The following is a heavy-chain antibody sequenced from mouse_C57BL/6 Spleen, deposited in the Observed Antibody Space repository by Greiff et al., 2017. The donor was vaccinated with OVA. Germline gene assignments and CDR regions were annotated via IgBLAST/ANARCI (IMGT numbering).Heavy chain of an antibody. J-gene: IGHJ4*01. CDR2: IDPSDSYT. CDR3: ARPTVVARMDY. CDR1: GYTFTSYW. V-gene: IGHV1-50*01. Sequence: QVQLQQPGAELVKPGASVKLSCKASGYTFTSYWMQWVKQRPGQGLEWIGEIDPSDSYTNYNQKFKGKATLTVDTSSSTAYMQLSSLTSEDSAVYYSARPTVVARMDYWGQGTSVTVSS. D-gene: IGHD1-1*01.